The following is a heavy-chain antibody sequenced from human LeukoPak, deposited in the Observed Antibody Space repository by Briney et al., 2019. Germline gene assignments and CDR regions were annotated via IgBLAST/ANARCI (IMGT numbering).Heavy chain of an antibody. Sequence: GGSLRLSCAASGFTFSSYAMHWVRRAPGKGLEWVAVISYDGSNKYYADSVEGRFTISRDNSKNTLYLQMNSLRAEDTAVYYCARSSTGMRYFDWFAADYWGQGTLVTVSS. CDR3: ARSSTGMRYFDWFAADY. CDR2: ISYDGSNK. V-gene: IGHV3-30-3*01. D-gene: IGHD3-9*01. CDR1: GFTFSSYA. J-gene: IGHJ4*02.